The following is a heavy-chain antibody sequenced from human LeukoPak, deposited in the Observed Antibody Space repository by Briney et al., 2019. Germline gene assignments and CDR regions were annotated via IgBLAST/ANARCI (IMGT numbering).Heavy chain of an antibody. CDR2: TNEDGSIT. V-gene: IGHV3-74*01. J-gene: IGHJ4*02. D-gene: IGHD1-26*01. CDR1: GFTFSSYW. CDR3: ARDLGGRAGY. Sequence: GGSLRLSCAASGFTFSSYWMHWVRQVPGKGLVWVSRTNEDGSITNYAESVKGRFTISRDNAKDTLHLQMNSLRAEDTAIYYCARDLGGRAGYWGQGTLVTVSS.